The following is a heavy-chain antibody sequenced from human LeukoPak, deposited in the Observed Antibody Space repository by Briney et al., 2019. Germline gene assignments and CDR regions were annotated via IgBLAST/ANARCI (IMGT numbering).Heavy chain of an antibody. J-gene: IGHJ6*03. CDR3: AREGRARGYYYYYMDV. D-gene: IGHD3-10*01. V-gene: IGHV3-23*01. CDR1: GFTFSTFA. CDR2: TFPSGGEI. Sequence: GGSLRLSCAASGFTFSTFAMIWVRQPPGKGLEWVSSTFPSGGEIHYADSVRGRFTISRDNSKSTLSLQMNSLRAEDTAVYYCAREGRARGYYYYYMDVWGKGTTVTVSS.